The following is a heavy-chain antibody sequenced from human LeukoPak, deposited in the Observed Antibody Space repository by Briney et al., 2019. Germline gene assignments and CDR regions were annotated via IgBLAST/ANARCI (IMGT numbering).Heavy chain of an antibody. CDR2: ISSSSSTI. D-gene: IGHD5-12*01. J-gene: IGHJ4*02. CDR1: GFTSSSYS. Sequence: PGGSLRLSCAASGFTSSSYSMNWVRQAPGKGLEWVSYISSSSSTIYYAGSVKGRFTISRDNAKNSLYLQMNSLRAEDTAVYYCARDADIVATITFDYWGQGTLVTVSS. CDR3: ARDADIVATITFDY. V-gene: IGHV3-48*01.